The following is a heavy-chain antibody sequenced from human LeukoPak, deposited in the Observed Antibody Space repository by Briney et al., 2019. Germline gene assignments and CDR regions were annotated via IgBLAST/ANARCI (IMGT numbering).Heavy chain of an antibody. CDR3: ARPASGATRPRGYYYYGMDV. V-gene: IGHV1-69*13. CDR2: IIPIFGTA. J-gene: IGHJ6*02. Sequence: ASVKVSCKASGGTFSSYAISWVRQAPGQGLEWMGGIIPIFGTANYAQKFQGRVTITADESTSTAYMELSSLRSEDTAVYYCARPASGATRPRGYYYYGMDVWGQGTTVTVSS. D-gene: IGHD1-26*01. CDR1: GGTFSSYA.